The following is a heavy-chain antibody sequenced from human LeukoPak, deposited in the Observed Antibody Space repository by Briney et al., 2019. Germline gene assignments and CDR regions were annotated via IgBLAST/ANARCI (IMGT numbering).Heavy chain of an antibody. CDR3: ARDLGDSYYYDSSGPSGVWYFDY. Sequence: SVKVSCKASGGTFSSYAISWVRQVPGQGLEWMGRIIPIFGTANYAQKFQGRVTITTDESTSTAYMELSSLRSEDTAVYYCARDLGDSYYYDSSGPSGVWYFDYWGQGTLVTVSS. J-gene: IGHJ4*02. CDR2: IIPIFGTA. D-gene: IGHD3-22*01. V-gene: IGHV1-69*05. CDR1: GGTFSSYA.